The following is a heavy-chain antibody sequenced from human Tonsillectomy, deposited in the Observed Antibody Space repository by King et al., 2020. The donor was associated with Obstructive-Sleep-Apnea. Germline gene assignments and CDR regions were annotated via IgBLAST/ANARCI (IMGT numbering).Heavy chain of an antibody. CDR2: ISYDASYK. CDR1: GFSFSSYS. J-gene: IGHJ4*02. D-gene: IGHD3/OR15-3a*01. V-gene: IGHV3-30*04. Sequence: VQLVESGGGVVQPGRSLRLSCAASGFSFSSYSMHWGRQAPGKGLEWVAVISYDASYKYSADSVKGRFTISRDNSKNTLYLQINSLRPDDTAVFYCVRNDFGDYWGQGTLVTVSS. CDR3: VRNDFGDY.